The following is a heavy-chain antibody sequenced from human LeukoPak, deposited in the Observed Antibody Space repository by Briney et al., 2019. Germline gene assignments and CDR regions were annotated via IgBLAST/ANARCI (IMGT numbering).Heavy chain of an antibody. J-gene: IGHJ4*02. CDR3: AREVPLWFGELSTGPLGY. D-gene: IGHD3-10*01. V-gene: IGHV1-69*06. Sequence: ASVKVSCKASGGTFSSYAISWVRQAPGQGLEWMGGLIPIFGTANYAQKFQGRVTITADKSTSTAYMELSSLRSEDTAVYYCAREVPLWFGELSTGPLGYWGQGTLVTVSS. CDR2: LIPIFGTA. CDR1: GGTFSSYA.